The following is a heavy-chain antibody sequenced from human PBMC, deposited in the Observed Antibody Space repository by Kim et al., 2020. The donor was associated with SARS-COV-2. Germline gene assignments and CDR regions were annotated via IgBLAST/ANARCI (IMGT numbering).Heavy chain of an antibody. CDR3: AKDPTGVDAFDI. Sequence: YYADSVKGRFTISRDNSKNTLYLQMNSLRAEDTAVYYCAKDPTGVDAFDIWGQGTMVTVSS. J-gene: IGHJ3*02. D-gene: IGHD1-1*01. V-gene: IGHV3-23*01.